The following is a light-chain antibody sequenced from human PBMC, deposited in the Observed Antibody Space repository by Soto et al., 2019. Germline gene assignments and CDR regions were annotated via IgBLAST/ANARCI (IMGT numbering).Light chain of an antibody. V-gene: IGKV2-28*01. Sequence: EIVLTQSPLSLPVTPGEPASISCRSSRNLLHSNGYYYLDWYLQKPGQSPQLLIYLGSNRASGVPDRFSGSGSGTDFTLKISRVEAEDFGVYYCIQTLQTPLTFGGGTKVDIK. CDR2: LGS. CDR1: RNLLHSNGYYY. J-gene: IGKJ4*01. CDR3: IQTLQTPLT.